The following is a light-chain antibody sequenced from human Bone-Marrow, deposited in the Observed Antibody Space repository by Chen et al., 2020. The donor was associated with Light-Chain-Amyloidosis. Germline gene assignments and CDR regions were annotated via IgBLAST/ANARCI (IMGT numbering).Light chain of an antibody. CDR1: QTISSNY. J-gene: IGKJ4*01. CDR3: QQYGTSPLT. Sequence: EIVLTQSPGTLSLSPGEGANLSCRASQTISSNYLTWYQQKFGQAPRLLIYGSSSRATGIPDRFTGSGSGTAFTLTINRLAPEDFAMYYCQQYGTSPLTFGGGTKVEI. V-gene: IGKV3-20*01. CDR2: GSS.